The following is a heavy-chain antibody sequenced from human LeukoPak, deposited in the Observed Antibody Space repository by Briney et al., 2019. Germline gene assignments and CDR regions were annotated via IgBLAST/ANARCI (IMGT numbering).Heavy chain of an antibody. CDR3: ARALYYYGSGSYRTYYFDY. V-gene: IGHV4-34*01. CDR2: INHSGST. Sequence: SETLSLTCTVYGGSFSGYYWSWIRQPPGKGLEWIGEINHSGSTNYNPSLKSRVTISVDTSKNQFSLKLSSVTAADTAVYYCARALYYYGSGSYRTYYFDYWGQGTLVTVSS. D-gene: IGHD3-10*01. CDR1: GGSFSGYY. J-gene: IGHJ4*02.